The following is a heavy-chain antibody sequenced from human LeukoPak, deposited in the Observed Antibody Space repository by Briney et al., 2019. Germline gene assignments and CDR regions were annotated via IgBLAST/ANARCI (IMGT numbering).Heavy chain of an antibody. Sequence: TGGSLRLSCAASGFTFSSYWMSWVRQAPGKGLEWVANIKQDGSEKYYVDSVKGRFTISRDNAKNSLYLQMNSLRAEDTAVYYSADSSGYYFDAFDIWGQRTMVTVSS. CDR1: GFTFSSYW. V-gene: IGHV3-7*01. D-gene: IGHD3-22*01. J-gene: IGHJ3*02. CDR2: IKQDGSEK. CDR3: ADSSGYYFDAFDI.